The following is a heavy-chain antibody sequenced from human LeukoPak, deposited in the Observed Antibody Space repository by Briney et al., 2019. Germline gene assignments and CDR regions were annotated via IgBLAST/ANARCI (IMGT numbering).Heavy chain of an antibody. CDR1: GFTFDDYG. CDR2: INWSGGST. V-gene: IGHV3-20*04. D-gene: IGHD6-19*01. CDR3: ARGVAVPGFDY. Sequence: GGSLRISCAASGFTFDDYGLSWVRQAPGKGLEWVSGINWSGGSTGYADSVKGRFTISRDNSKNTLYLQMKSLRADDTAVYYCARGVAVPGFDYWGQGTLVTVSS. J-gene: IGHJ4*02.